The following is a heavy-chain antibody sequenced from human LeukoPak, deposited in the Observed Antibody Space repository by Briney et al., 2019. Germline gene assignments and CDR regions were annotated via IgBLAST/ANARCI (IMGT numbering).Heavy chain of an antibody. V-gene: IGHV3-74*01. CDR1: GFTFSSHW. Sequence: GGSLRLSCAASGFTFSSHWMHWVRQAPGTGLVWVSRIKPDGSTTTYADSVKGRFTISRDNAKNTLYLQMNSLRAEDTAVYYCARATVVRDFDYWGQGTLVTVSS. J-gene: IGHJ4*02. CDR2: IKPDGSTT. D-gene: IGHD4-23*01. CDR3: ARATVVRDFDY.